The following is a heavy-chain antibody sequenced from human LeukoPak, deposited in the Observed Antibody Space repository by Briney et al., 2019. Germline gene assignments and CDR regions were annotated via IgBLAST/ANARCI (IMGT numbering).Heavy chain of an antibody. CDR1: GFTFHTYA. J-gene: IGHJ4*02. V-gene: IGHV3-23*01. D-gene: IGHD6-13*01. CDR3: AKNRGGIAAARDY. Sequence: GGSLRLSCAASGFTFHTYALGWVRQAPGKGLEWVSVISGSGNSKYYADSVKDRFTISRDNSKNTVYLQVTNLRVEDTATYFCAKNRGGIAAARDYWGQGTLVTVSS. CDR2: ISGSGNSK.